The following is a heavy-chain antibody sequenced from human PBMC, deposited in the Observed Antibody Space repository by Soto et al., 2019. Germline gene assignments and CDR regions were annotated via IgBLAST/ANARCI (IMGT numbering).Heavy chain of an antibody. J-gene: IGHJ3*02. CDR2: ISSSSSYI. D-gene: IGHD5-18*01. CDR3: ARDYAEVDGYSYGYWNGGAFDI. CDR1: GFTFSSYS. Sequence: GSLRLSCAAPGFTFSSYSMNWVRQAPGKGLEWVSSISSSSSYIYYADSVKGRFTISRDNAKNSLYLQMNSLRAEDTAVYYCARDYAEVDGYSYGYWNGGAFDIWGQGTMVTVSS. V-gene: IGHV3-21*01.